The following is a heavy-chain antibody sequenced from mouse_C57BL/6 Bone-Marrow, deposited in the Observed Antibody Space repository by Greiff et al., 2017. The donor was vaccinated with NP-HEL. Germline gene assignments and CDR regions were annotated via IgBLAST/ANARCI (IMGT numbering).Heavy chain of an antibody. V-gene: IGHV8-8*01. D-gene: IGHD1-1*01. CDR3: ARLLYYYGSTYWYFDV. Sequence: QVTLKVSGPGILQPSQTLSLTCSFSGFSLSTFGMGVGWIRQPSGKGLEWLAHIWWDDDKYYNPALKSRLTISKDTSKNQVFLKIANVDTADTATYYCARLLYYYGSTYWYFDVWGTGTTVTVSS. CDR1: GFSLSTFGMG. CDR2: IWWDDDK. J-gene: IGHJ1*03.